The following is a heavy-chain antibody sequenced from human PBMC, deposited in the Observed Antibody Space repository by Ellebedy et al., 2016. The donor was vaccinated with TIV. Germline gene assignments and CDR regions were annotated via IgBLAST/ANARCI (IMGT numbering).Heavy chain of an antibody. J-gene: IGHJ4*02. CDR2: ISSSSTI. CDR3: ARDRGAAADPFFDY. Sequence: GESLKISXAASGFTFSSYSMNWARQAPGKGLEWVSYISSSSTIYYADSVKGRFTISRDNAKNSLYLQMNSLRDEDTAVYYCARDRGAAADPFFDYWGQGTLVTVSS. CDR1: GFTFSSYS. V-gene: IGHV3-48*02. D-gene: IGHD6-13*01.